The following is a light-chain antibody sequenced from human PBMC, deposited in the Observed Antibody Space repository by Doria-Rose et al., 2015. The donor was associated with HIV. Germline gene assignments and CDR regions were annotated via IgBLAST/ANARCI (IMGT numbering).Light chain of an antibody. V-gene: IGKV3-20*01. J-gene: IGKJ1*01. Sequence: TQSPGTLSSSPGERATLSCRASQSFSSTYLAWYQQKPGQAPSLLIYDGSTRATGIPDRFSASESGTDFTLTINRLEPEDIALYYCHQYGTSWTFGQGTKVEI. CDR2: DGS. CDR3: HQYGTSWT. CDR1: QSFSSTY.